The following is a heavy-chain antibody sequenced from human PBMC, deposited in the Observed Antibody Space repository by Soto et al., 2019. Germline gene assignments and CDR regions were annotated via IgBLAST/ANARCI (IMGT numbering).Heavy chain of an antibody. V-gene: IGHV1-18*01. CDR2: ISGDGSDT. Sequence: QVQLMQSGAEVAKPGASVKVSCKATGYTFTRYGITWVRQGPGQGIEGMVWISGDGSDTDHAQSLQASFTMATDPSATTAYMELKNVRSDDTAKYYCATGGRYCSSTDCRTGFDFWGQGTLVTVS. CDR1: GYTFTRYG. D-gene: IGHD2-15*01. J-gene: IGHJ4*02. CDR3: ATGGRYCSSTDCRTGFDF.